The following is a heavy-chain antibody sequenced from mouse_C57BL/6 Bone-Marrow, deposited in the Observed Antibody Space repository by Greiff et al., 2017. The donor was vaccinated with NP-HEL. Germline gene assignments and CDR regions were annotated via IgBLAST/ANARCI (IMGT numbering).Heavy chain of an antibody. CDR1: GYTFTSYW. V-gene: IGHV1-64*01. CDR3: ARDRRYNSLFDY. Sequence: QVQLQQPGAELVKPGASVKLSCKASGYTFTSYWMHWVKQRPGQGLEWIGMIHPNSGSTNYNEKFKSKATLTVDKSSSTAYMQLSSLTSEDSAVYYCARDRRYNSLFDYWGQGTTLTVSS. CDR2: IHPNSGST. J-gene: IGHJ2*01. D-gene: IGHD1-1*01.